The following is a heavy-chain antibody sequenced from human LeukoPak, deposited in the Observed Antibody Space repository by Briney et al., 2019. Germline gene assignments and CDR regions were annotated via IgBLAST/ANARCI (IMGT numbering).Heavy chain of an antibody. Sequence: GGSLRLSCAASGFTFSRYWMRWVRQGPGKGLEGVANIKNDGSEEYYVDSVQGRFTISRDNARNSLFLQMNSLTVEDTAVYYCARAIRGSAVDTGDRWGQGTLVTVSS. CDR3: ARAIRGSAVDTGDR. CDR2: IKNDGSEE. CDR1: GFTFSRYW. J-gene: IGHJ4*02. D-gene: IGHD3-10*01. V-gene: IGHV3-7*01.